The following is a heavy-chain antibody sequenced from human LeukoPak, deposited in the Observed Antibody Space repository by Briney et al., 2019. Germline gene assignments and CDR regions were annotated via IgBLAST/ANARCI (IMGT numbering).Heavy chain of an antibody. CDR1: GGTFSSYA. V-gene: IGHV5-51*01. D-gene: IGHD4-17*01. CDR2: IYPGDSDT. Sequence: KVSCKASGGTFSSYAISWVRQMPGKGLEWMGIIYPGDSDTRYSPSFQGQVTISADKSISTAYLQWSSLKASDTAMYYCARQYGDYVQFDYWGQGTLVTVSS. J-gene: IGHJ4*02. CDR3: ARQYGDYVQFDY.